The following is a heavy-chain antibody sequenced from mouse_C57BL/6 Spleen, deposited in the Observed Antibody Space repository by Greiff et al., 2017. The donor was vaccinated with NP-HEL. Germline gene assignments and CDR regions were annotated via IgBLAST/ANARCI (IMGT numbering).Heavy chain of an antibody. CDR1: GYTFTDYY. D-gene: IGHD1-1*02. CDR2: INPNNGGT. V-gene: IGHV1-26*01. CDR3: ADLYGYFDY. J-gene: IGHJ2*01. Sequence: VQLQQSGPELVKPGASVKISCKASGYTFTDYYMNWVKQSHGKSLEWIGDINPNNGGTSYNQKFKGKATLTVDKSSSTAYMELRSLTSEDSAVYYCADLYGYFDYWGQGTTLTVSS.